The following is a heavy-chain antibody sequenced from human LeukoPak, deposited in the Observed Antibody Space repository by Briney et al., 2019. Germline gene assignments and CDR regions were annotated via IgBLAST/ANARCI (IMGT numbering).Heavy chain of an antibody. D-gene: IGHD3-10*01. V-gene: IGHV4-61*02. Sequence: PLETLSLTCTVSGGSISSGSYYWSWIRQPAGKGLEWIGRIYTSGSTNYNPSLKSRVTISVDTSKNQFSLKLSSVTAADTAVYYCAREIGRGTGTFDYWGQGTLVTVSS. CDR1: GGSISSGSYY. CDR3: AREIGRGTGTFDY. J-gene: IGHJ4*02. CDR2: IYTSGST.